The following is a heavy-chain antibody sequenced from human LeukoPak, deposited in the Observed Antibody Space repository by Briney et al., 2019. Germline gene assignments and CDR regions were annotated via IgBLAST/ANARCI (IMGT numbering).Heavy chain of an antibody. V-gene: IGHV4-59*08. D-gene: IGHD5-18*01. J-gene: IGHJ6*02. CDR1: GGSISSYY. Sequence: PSETLSLTCTVSGGSISSYYWSWIRQPPGKGLEWIGYIYYSGSTNYNPSLKSRVTISVDTSKNQFSLKLSSVTAADTAVYYCARTDTDEYYYYYYGMDVWGQGTTVTVSS. CDR2: IYYSGST. CDR3: ARTDTDEYYYYYYGMDV.